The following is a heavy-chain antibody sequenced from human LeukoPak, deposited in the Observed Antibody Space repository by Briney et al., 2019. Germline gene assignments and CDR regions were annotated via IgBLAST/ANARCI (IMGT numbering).Heavy chain of an antibody. V-gene: IGHV3-23*01. CDR2: ITDSGGST. CDR1: GGSISSYY. D-gene: IGHD6-13*01. J-gene: IGHJ6*04. Sequence: ETLSLTCTVSGGSISSYYWSWIRQSPGKGLEWVSAITDSGGSTYYADSVKGRFTISRDNSKNTLYLQMNSLRTEDTALYYCAKGYSSSWSAPDVWGKGTTVTVSS. CDR3: AKGYSSSWSAPDV.